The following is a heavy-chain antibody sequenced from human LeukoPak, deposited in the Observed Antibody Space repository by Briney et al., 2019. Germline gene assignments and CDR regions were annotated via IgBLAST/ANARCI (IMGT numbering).Heavy chain of an antibody. CDR1: GFTFSNFA. CDR3: ARVRGGRSWYYYGMDV. D-gene: IGHD3-16*01. V-gene: IGHV3-30-3*01. CDR2: ISYDGDNE. Sequence: GGSLRLSCAASGFTFSNFAMHWVRQAPGRGLEWVAVISYDGDNEYYADSVKGQFTISRDNSKDRLYLQMNSLRPEDTAMYYCARVRGGRSWYYYGMDVWGRGTTVTVPS. J-gene: IGHJ6*02.